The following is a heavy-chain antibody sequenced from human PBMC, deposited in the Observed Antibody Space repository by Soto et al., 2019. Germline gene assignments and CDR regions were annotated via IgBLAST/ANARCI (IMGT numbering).Heavy chain of an antibody. CDR2: IYPGDSDT. CDR1: GYSFTSYW. CDR3: ARLGDSSGWYANMDV. V-gene: IGHV5-51*01. J-gene: IGHJ6*02. D-gene: IGHD6-19*01. Sequence: GGSLRLSCKGSGYSFTSYWIGWVRQMPGKGLEWMGIIYPGDSDTRYSPSFQGQVTISADKSISTAYLQWSSLKASDTAMYYCARLGDSSGWYANMDVWGQGTTVTVSS.